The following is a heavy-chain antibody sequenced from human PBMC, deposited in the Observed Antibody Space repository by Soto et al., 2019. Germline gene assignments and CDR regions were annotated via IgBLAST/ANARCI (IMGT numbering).Heavy chain of an antibody. Sequence: GGSLRLSCAASGFTFSSYAMHGVRQAPGKGLEGVAVLSFDGSNKYYADSVEGRFTISRENSKNTLYLQMNSLRAEDTAVYYCARDPPAAGTVNDYWGQGTLVTVSS. CDR3: ARDPPAAGTVNDY. CDR1: GFTFSSYA. D-gene: IGHD6-13*01. V-gene: IGHV3-30-3*01. CDR2: LSFDGSNK. J-gene: IGHJ4*02.